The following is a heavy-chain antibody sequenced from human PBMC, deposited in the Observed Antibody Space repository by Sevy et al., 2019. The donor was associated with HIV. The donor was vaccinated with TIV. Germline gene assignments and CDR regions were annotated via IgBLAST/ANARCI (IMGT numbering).Heavy chain of an antibody. Sequence: GGSLRLSCAASGFTFSSYSTNWVRQAPGKGLEWVSYISSSSSTIYYADSVKGRFTISRDNAKNSLYLQMNSLRAEDKAVYYCARGRGGYYDAFDIWGQGTMVTVSS. V-gene: IGHV3-48*01. D-gene: IGHD1-26*01. CDR1: GFTFSSYS. CDR3: ARGRGGYYDAFDI. CDR2: ISSSSSTI. J-gene: IGHJ3*02.